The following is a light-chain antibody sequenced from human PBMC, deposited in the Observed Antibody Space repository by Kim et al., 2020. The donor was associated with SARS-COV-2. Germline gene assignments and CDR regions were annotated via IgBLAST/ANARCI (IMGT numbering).Light chain of an antibody. CDR3: ASWDDSLNGWV. CDR1: SSNIGRNI. CDR2: TNN. Sequence: QSVLTQPPSASGTPGQRVTISCSASSSNIGRNIVNWYQHLPGTAPKLLIYTNNQRPSGVPDRFSASKSGTSASLAISGLQSEDEADYYCASWDDSLNGWVFGGGTQLTVL. V-gene: IGLV1-44*01. J-gene: IGLJ3*02.